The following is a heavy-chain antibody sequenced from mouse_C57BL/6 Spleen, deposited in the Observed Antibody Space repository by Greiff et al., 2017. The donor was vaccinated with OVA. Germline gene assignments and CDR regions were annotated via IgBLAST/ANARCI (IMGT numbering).Heavy chain of an antibody. CDR3: ARYYYSNYGYFDV. J-gene: IGHJ1*03. Sequence: QVQLQQSGPELVKPGASVKISCKASGYAFSSSWLNWVKQRPGKGLEWIGRIYPGDGDTNYNGKFTGKATLTADKSSSTAYLQLSSLTSEDAAVYFCARYYYSNYGYFDVWGKGTTVTVSS. CDR2: IYPGDGDT. V-gene: IGHV1-82*01. D-gene: IGHD2-5*01. CDR1: GYAFSSSW.